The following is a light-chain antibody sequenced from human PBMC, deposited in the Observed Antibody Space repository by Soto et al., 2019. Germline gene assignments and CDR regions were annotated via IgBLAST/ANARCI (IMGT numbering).Light chain of an antibody. Sequence: QPVLTQPPSVSGAPRQRVTISCTWSSSNIGSGYDVHYYQRLPGTHPKLLMYGNSNRPSGVPDRFSGSKSGTSASLAITGLQAEDDAYYYCQFYDSSLSALVVFGGGTKLTVL. CDR1: SSNIGSGYD. CDR2: GNS. J-gene: IGLJ2*01. V-gene: IGLV1-40*01. CDR3: QFYDSSLSALVV.